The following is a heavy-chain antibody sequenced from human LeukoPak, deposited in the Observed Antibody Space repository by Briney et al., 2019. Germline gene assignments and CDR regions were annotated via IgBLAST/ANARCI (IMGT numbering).Heavy chain of an antibody. V-gene: IGHV4-59*11. J-gene: IGHJ4*02. CDR1: GGSIGSHY. CDR3: ARITIFGVGFDY. D-gene: IGHD3-3*01. CDR2: IYYSGST. Sequence: PSETLSLTCTVSGGSIGSHYWNWIRQPPGKGLEWIGYIYYSGSTNYNPSLKSRVTISLDTSKNQLSLKLSSVTAADTAVYYCARITIFGVGFDYWGQGTLVTVSS.